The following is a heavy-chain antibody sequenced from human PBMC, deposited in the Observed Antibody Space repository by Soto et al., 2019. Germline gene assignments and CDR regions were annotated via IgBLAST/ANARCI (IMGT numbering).Heavy chain of an antibody. CDR1: GYTFTRYG. CDR3: ASGPLQDSSGYSDY. D-gene: IGHD3-22*01. Sequence: VKVSCQASGYTFTRYGISWVRQAPGQGLEWMGWISAYNGNTNYAQKLQGRVTMTTDTSTSTAYMELRSLRSDDTAVYYCASGPLQDSSGYSDYWGQGTLVTVSS. V-gene: IGHV1-18*04. CDR2: ISAYNGNT. J-gene: IGHJ4*02.